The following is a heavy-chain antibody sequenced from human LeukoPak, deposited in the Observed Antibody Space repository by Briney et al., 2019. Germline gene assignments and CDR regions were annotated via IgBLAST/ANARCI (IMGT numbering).Heavy chain of an antibody. J-gene: IGHJ4*02. D-gene: IGHD3-22*01. CDR1: GGSISSSSYY. Sequence: SETLSLTCTVSGGSISSSSYYWGWIRQPPGKGLEWIGSFYYSGSTCYNPSLKSRVTISVDTSKNQFSLKLSSVTAADTAVYYCARHTMVVINFYYFDYWGQGTLVTVSS. CDR3: ARHTMVVINFYYFDY. CDR2: FYYSGST. V-gene: IGHV4-39*01.